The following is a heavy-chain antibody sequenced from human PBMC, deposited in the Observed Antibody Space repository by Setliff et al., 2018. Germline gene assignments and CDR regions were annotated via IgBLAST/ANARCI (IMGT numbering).Heavy chain of an antibody. CDR2: IYYNGNT. CDR3: ARMTGFAYMDV. J-gene: IGHJ6*03. CDR1: GASISSDGYY. Sequence: KPSETLSLTCIVSGASISSDGYYWSWIRQHPGKGLEWIGYIYYNGNTYYNPSLKSRVTISLDTSKNQFSLKLTSVTAADTGVYYCARMTGFAYMDVWGKGTPVTVSS. V-gene: IGHV4-31*03.